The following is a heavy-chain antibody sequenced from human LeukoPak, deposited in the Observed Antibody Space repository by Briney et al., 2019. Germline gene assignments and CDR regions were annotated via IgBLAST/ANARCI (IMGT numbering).Heavy chain of an antibody. CDR2: ISSSGSTI. D-gene: IGHD5-12*01. CDR1: GFTFSDYY. J-gene: IGHJ6*03. V-gene: IGHV3-11*04. CDR3: ARGMATRYYYYYYMDV. Sequence: GGSLRLSCAASGFTFSDYYMSWIRQAPGKGLEWVSYISSSGSTIYYADSVKGRFTNSRDNAKNSLYLQMNSLRAEDTAVYYCARGMATRYYYYYYMDVWGKGTTVTVSS.